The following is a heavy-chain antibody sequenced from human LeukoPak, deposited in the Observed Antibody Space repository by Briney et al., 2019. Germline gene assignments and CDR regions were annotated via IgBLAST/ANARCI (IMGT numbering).Heavy chain of an antibody. CDR2: FDPEDGET. V-gene: IGHV1-24*01. D-gene: IGHD6-13*01. Sequence: ASVKVSCKVSGYTLTELSMHWVRQAPGEGLEWMGGFDPEDGETIYAQKFQGRVTMTEDTSTDTAYMELSSLRSEDTAVYYCATAAHQYSSSWQHDAFDIWGQGTMVTVSS. J-gene: IGHJ3*02. CDR1: GYTLTELS. CDR3: ATAAHQYSSSWQHDAFDI.